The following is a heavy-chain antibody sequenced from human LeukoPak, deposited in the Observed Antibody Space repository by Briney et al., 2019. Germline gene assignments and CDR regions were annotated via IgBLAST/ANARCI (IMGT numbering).Heavy chain of an antibody. CDR1: GFTFSSSW. Sequence: GGSLSLSCAASGFTFSSSWMSWVRQAPGKGPEWVANIWRDGSQKNYVDSVKGRFTISRDNAKNSLYLQMNSLRAEDTAVYYCARGSTSFDYWGQGALVTVSS. J-gene: IGHJ4*02. CDR2: IWRDGSQK. V-gene: IGHV3-7*04. CDR3: ARGSTSFDY. D-gene: IGHD2-2*01.